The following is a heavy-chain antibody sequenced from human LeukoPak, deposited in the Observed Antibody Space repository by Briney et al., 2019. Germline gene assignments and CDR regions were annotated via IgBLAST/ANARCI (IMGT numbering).Heavy chain of an antibody. V-gene: IGHV4-39*01. Sequence: PSETLSLTCTVSGGSISSSSYYWGWIRQPPGKGLEWIGSIYYSGSTYYNPSLKSRVTISVDTSMNQFSLKLSSVTAADTAVYYCASLIVATINVGYWGQGTLVTVSS. CDR3: ASLIVATINVGY. CDR1: GGSISSSSYY. CDR2: IYYSGST. D-gene: IGHD5-12*01. J-gene: IGHJ4*02.